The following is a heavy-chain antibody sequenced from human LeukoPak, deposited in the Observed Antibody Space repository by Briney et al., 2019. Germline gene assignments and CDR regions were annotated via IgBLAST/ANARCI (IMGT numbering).Heavy chain of an antibody. CDR3: AGSSGSYPGY. D-gene: IGHD3-10*01. CDR1: GGSISSGGYS. CDR2: IYYSGST. J-gene: IGHJ4*02. V-gene: IGHV4-30-4*07. Sequence: PSETLSLTCAVSGGSISSGGYSWSWIRQPPGKGLEWIGYIYYSGSTYYNPSLKSRVTISVDTSKNQFSLKLSSVTAADTAVYYCAGSSGSYPGYWGQGTLVTVSS.